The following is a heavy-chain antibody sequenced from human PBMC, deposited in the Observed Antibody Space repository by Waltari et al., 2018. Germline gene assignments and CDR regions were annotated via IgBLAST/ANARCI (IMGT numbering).Heavy chain of an antibody. Sequence: QVQLVQSGAEVKKPGSSVKVSCKASGGTFSSYAISWVRQAPGQGREWMGGIIPIFGTANYAQKFQGRVTITTDESTSTAYMELSSLRSEDTAVYYCARGGTDCGGDCYPSWAYYYYGMDVWGQGTTVTVSS. J-gene: IGHJ6*02. CDR3: ARGGTDCGGDCYPSWAYYYYGMDV. D-gene: IGHD2-21*01. CDR2: IIPIFGTA. CDR1: GGTFSSYA. V-gene: IGHV1-69*05.